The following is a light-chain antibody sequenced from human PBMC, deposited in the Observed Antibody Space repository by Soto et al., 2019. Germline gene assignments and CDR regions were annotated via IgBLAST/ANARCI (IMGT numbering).Light chain of an antibody. J-gene: IGLJ1*01. V-gene: IGLV3-1*01. CDR2: QDN. CDR3: QAWDSGTYV. CDR1: KLGDKF. Sequence: SYELTQPPSVSVSPGQTASITCSGPKLGDKFASWYQQRPGQSPVLVISQDNKRPSGIPERFSGSNSGNTATLTIGGTQAVDEADYYCQAWDSGTYVFGPGTKLTVL.